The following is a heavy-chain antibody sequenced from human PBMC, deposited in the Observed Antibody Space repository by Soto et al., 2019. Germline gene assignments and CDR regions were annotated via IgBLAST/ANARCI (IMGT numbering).Heavy chain of an antibody. J-gene: IGHJ6*02. V-gene: IGHV4-30-4*01. CDR2: IYYSGST. CDR1: GGSISSGDYY. D-gene: IGHD3-16*01. CDR3: ARFNWITFDFPGGMDV. Sequence: QVQLQESGPGLVKPSQTLSLTCTVSGGSISSGDYYWSWIRQPPGKGLEWIGYIYYSGSTYYNPSLKSRVTISVDTSKNQFSLKLSSVTAADTAVYYCARFNWITFDFPGGMDVWGQGTTVTVSS.